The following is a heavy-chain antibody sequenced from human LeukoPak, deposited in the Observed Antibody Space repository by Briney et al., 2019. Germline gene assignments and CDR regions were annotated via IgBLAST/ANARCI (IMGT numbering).Heavy chain of an antibody. CDR1: GFXFSRYG. V-gene: IGHV3-33*01. J-gene: IGHJ4*02. CDR2: IWYDGRNR. CDR3: ARDVIEMATIGEGFDY. D-gene: IGHD5-24*01. Sequence: GGSLRLSCAASGFXFSRYGMHWVRQAPGKGLEWVAVIWYDGRNRYYADSVKGRFTISRDNSENTLYLQMNSLRAEDTAVYYCARDVIEMATIGEGFDYWGQGTLVTVSS.